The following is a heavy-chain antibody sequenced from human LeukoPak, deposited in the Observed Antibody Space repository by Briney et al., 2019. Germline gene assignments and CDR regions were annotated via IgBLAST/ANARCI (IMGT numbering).Heavy chain of an antibody. CDR3: ARGGYYGSGNDFRFDP. Sequence: SETLSLTCAVYGGSFSGYYWSWIRQPPGKGLEWIGEINHSGSTNYNPSLKSRVTISVDKSKNQFSLKMSSVTAAETAIYYCARGGYYGSGNDFRFDPWGQGTLVTVSS. CDR2: INHSGST. V-gene: IGHV4-34*01. J-gene: IGHJ5*02. D-gene: IGHD3-10*01. CDR1: GGSFSGYY.